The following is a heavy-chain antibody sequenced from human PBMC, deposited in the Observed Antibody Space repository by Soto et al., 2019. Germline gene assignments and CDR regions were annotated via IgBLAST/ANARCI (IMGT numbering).Heavy chain of an antibody. V-gene: IGHV4-59*01. J-gene: IGHJ3*02. Sequence: QVQLQESGPGLVKPSETLSLTCTVSGGSISSYYWSWIRQPPGKGLEWIGYIYYSGSTNYNPSLKSRVTISVDTSKNQFSLKLSSVTAADTAVYYCARGHIVVVVAAHDAFDIWGQGTMVTVSS. D-gene: IGHD2-15*01. CDR2: IYYSGST. CDR1: GGSISSYY. CDR3: ARGHIVVVVAAHDAFDI.